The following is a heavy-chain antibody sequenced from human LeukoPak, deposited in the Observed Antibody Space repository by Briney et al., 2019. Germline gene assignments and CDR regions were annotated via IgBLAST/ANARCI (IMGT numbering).Heavy chain of an antibody. D-gene: IGHD2-8*01. J-gene: IGHJ6*03. V-gene: IGHV3-30*02. CDR2: IQYDGSNE. Sequence: GGSLRLSCAASRFTFSSYGMHWVRQAPGKGLEWVAYIQYDGSNEQYADSVKGRFSISRDSSKNILYLQMNSLRAEDTAVYYCAKDRCSNGVGCYYYYMNVWGKGTTVTISS. CDR1: RFTFSSYG. CDR3: AKDRCSNGVGCYYYYMNV.